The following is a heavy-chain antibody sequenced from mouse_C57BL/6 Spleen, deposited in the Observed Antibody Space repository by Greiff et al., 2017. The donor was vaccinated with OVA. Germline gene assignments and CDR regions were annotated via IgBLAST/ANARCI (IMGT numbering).Heavy chain of an antibody. CDR2: INPGSGGT. CDR1: GYAFTNYL. J-gene: IGHJ2*01. Sequence: QVQLQQSGAELVRPGTSVKVSCKASGYAFTNYLIEWVKQRPGQGLEWIGVINPGSGGTNYNEKFKGKATLTADKSSSTAYMQLSSLTSEDSAVYFCARGGYTVVASVHYFDYWGQGTTLTVSS. D-gene: IGHD1-1*01. V-gene: IGHV1-54*01. CDR3: ARGGYTVVASVHYFDY.